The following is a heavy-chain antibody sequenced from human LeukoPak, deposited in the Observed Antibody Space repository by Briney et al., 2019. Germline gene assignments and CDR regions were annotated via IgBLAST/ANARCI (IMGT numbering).Heavy chain of an antibody. CDR1: GGTFSSYA. Sequence: SVKVSCKASGGTFSSYAISRVRQAPGQGLEWMGGIIPIFGTANYAQKFQGRVTITADESTSSAYMELSSLRSEDTAVYYCAREKGNTAMVTNAYDYWGQGTLVTVSS. V-gene: IGHV1-69*01. CDR3: AREKGNTAMVTNAYDY. D-gene: IGHD5-18*01. CDR2: IIPIFGTA. J-gene: IGHJ4*02.